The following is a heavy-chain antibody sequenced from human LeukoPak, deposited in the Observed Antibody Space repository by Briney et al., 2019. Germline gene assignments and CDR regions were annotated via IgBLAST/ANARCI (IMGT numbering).Heavy chain of an antibody. Sequence: PSETLSLTCTVSGASINDYHWSWMRQPPEGGLGWISFISDTGDTNHNPSLKSRLTMSADTSKKQLSLKLTSVTAADTAVYYCARGGFPNTGGFYPWGQGILVIVSS. J-gene: IGHJ5*02. CDR2: ISDTGDT. D-gene: IGHD2-8*02. V-gene: IGHV4-59*12. CDR1: GASINDYH. CDR3: ARGGFPNTGGFYP.